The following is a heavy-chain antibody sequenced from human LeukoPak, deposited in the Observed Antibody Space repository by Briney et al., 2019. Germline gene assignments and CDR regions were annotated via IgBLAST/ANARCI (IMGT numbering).Heavy chain of an antibody. CDR3: ARGPYSSGWYYFDY. D-gene: IGHD6-19*01. Sequence: GGSLRLSCTASGFTFSSYEMNWVRQAPGKGPEWISYITSSGTPIYYADSVKGRFTISRDNAKNSLYLQMNILRAEDTAVYYCARGPYSSGWYYFDYWGQGTLVTVSS. V-gene: IGHV3-48*03. CDR2: ITSSGTPI. CDR1: GFTFSSYE. J-gene: IGHJ4*02.